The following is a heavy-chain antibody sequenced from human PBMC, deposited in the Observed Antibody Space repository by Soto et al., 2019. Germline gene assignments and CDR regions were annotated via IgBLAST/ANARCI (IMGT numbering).Heavy chain of an antibody. CDR2: IYYSGST. Sequence: SETLSLTCTVSGGSISSCDYYWSWIRQPPGKGLEWIGYIYYSGSTYYNPSLKSRVTISVDTSKNQFSLKLSSVTAADTAVYYCARGRYDSSGAFFFQHWGQGTLVTVSS. CDR1: GGSISSCDYY. J-gene: IGHJ1*01. CDR3: ARGRYDSSGAFFFQH. V-gene: IGHV4-30-4*01. D-gene: IGHD3-22*01.